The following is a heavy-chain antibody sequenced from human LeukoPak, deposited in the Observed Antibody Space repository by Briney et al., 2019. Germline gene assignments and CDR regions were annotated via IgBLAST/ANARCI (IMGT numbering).Heavy chain of an antibody. Sequence: ASLKVSFKPSGYTFTSYYMHWVRQAPGQGLDWIRIINPSGGSTSYAQKFQGRVTMTRDTSTSTVYMELSSLRSEDTAVYYCARERTGNSDSSGHYDYWGQGTLVTVS. CDR1: GYTFTSYY. V-gene: IGHV1-46*01. D-gene: IGHD3-22*01. CDR3: ARERTGNSDSSGHYDY. J-gene: IGHJ4*02. CDR2: INPSGGST.